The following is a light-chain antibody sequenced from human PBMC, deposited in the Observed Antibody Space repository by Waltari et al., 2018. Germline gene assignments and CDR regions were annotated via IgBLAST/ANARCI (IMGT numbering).Light chain of an antibody. J-gene: IGKJ3*01. CDR2: AAE. V-gene: IGKV1-39*01. CDR1: QSIAHY. Sequence: DIQMTQSPASLSASVGDRVAITCRASQSIAHYINWYQQKRGESPNLLVYAAESLQSGGSSRFSCSRSGTDFTLTISDLQPEDFAVYYCQQSYSTPFHFGPGTQVEI. CDR3: QQSYSTPFH.